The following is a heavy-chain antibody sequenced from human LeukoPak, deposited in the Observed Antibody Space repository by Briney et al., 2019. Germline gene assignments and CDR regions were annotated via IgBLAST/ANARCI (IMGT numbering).Heavy chain of an antibody. CDR2: IYYSGST. D-gene: IGHD3-10*01. V-gene: IGHV4-39*01. CDR1: GGSISSSSYY. J-gene: IGHJ3*02. CDR3: ARLGTHYLYAFDI. Sequence: SETLSLTCTVSGGSISSSSYYWGWIRQPPGKGLEWIGNIYYSGSTYYNPSLKSRVTISVDTSKNQFSLKLSSVTAAGTAVYYCARLGTHYLYAFDIWGQGTMVTVSS.